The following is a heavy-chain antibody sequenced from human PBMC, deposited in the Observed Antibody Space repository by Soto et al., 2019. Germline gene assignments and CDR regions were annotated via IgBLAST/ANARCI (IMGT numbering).Heavy chain of an antibody. CDR3: ARVQYSDDDFNQAFDI. V-gene: IGHV1-3*04. D-gene: IGHD5-12*01. Sequence: QVQLLQSGAEARKPGASVKISCKASGYTFTSYAVHWVRQAPGQRLEWMGWIHIGSGYTRSSRNFLGRVTVTRDTSARTVFMELSSMRSEDTAAYYCARVQYSDDDFNQAFDIWGQGTLVIVSS. CDR1: GYTFTSYA. J-gene: IGHJ3*02. CDR2: IHIGSGYT.